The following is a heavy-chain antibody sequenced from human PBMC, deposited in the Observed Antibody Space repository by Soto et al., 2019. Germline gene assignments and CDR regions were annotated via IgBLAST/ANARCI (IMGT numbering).Heavy chain of an antibody. Sequence: QVQLVQSGAEVKKPGSSVKVSCKASGGTFSSYAISWVRQAPGQGLEWMGGIIPIFGTANYAQKFQGRVTITADESTSTAYMELSSLRSEDTAVYYCAREVSQGRLDSSGYYSFFDSWGQGTLVTVSS. CDR2: IIPIFGTA. V-gene: IGHV1-69*01. CDR3: AREVSQGRLDSSGYYSFFDS. J-gene: IGHJ4*02. D-gene: IGHD3-22*01. CDR1: GGTFSSYA.